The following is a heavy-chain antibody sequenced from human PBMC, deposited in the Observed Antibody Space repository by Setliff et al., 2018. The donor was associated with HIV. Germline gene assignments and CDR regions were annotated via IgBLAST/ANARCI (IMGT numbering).Heavy chain of an antibody. Sequence: SETLSLTCTVSGGSISSSDFYWSWIRQHPGKGLEYIGYIYYSGSTYYSPSLKSRLIMSIDTSKSQFSLKVSSVTGADTGVYYCASQPSGHFYYYMHVWGKGTTVTVSS. J-gene: IGHJ6*03. CDR1: GGSISSSDFY. V-gene: IGHV4-31*03. CDR2: IYYSGST. CDR3: ASQPSGHFYYYMHV. D-gene: IGHD1-1*01.